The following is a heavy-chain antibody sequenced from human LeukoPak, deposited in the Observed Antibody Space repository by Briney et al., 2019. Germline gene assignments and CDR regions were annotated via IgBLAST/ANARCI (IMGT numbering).Heavy chain of an antibody. D-gene: IGHD2-2*01. V-gene: IGHV4-39*01. CDR2: IYYSGST. Sequence: SETLSLTCTVSGGSISSSSYYWGWIRQPPGKGLEWIGSIYYSGSTYYNPSLKSQVTISVDTSKNQFSLKLSSVTAADTAVYYCARQLVVPAAMLLDAFDIWGQGTMVTVSS. CDR1: GGSISSSSYY. CDR3: ARQLVVPAAMLLDAFDI. J-gene: IGHJ3*02.